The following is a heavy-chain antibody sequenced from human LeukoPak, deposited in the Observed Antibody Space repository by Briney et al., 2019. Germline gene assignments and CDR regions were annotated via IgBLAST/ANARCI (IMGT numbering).Heavy chain of an antibody. Sequence: SETLSLTCTVSGGSISSYYWSWIRQPPGKGLEWIGYIYYSGSTNYNPSLKSRATISVDTSKNQFSLKLSSVTAADTAVYYCARHEGRYYYDSSGYYDYWGQGTLVTVSS. CDR1: GGSISSYY. V-gene: IGHV4-59*08. D-gene: IGHD3-22*01. J-gene: IGHJ4*02. CDR3: ARHEGRYYYDSSGYYDY. CDR2: IYYSGST.